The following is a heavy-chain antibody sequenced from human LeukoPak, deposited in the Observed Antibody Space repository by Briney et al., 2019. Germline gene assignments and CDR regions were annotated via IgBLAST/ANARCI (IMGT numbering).Heavy chain of an antibody. D-gene: IGHD5-18*01. Sequence: GGSLRLSCAASGFTFSRYSLSWVRQAPGKGLEWVSSISSSSYIYYADSVKGRFTISRDNAKNSLYLQMNSLRAEDTAVYYCARAITNYGYIFDYWGQGTLVTVSS. J-gene: IGHJ4*02. CDR3: ARAITNYGYIFDY. CDR2: ISSSSYI. CDR1: GFTFSRYS. V-gene: IGHV3-21*01.